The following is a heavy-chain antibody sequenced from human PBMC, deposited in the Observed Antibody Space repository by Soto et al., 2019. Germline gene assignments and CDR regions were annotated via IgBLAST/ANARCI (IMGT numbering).Heavy chain of an antibody. CDR3: ARAVTWGLDV. CDR1: GFTFSLYS. D-gene: IGHD3-10*01. V-gene: IGHV3-48*02. Sequence: EVQLVESGGGLVQPGGSLRLSCAASGFTFSLYSMSWVRQAPGKGLEWVSYISRSSTGIHYADSVKGRFTISRDDVTNSMHLQMRRLRDGGTAVYYCARAVTWGLDVWGQGTTVSISS. J-gene: IGHJ6*02. CDR2: ISRSSTGI.